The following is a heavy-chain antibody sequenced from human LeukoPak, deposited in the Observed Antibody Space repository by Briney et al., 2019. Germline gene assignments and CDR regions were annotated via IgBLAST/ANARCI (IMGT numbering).Heavy chain of an antibody. CDR2: INSDGSRT. J-gene: IGHJ6*03. Sequence: GGSLRLSCAASGFTFSTYWMHWVRQAPGKGLVWVSGINSDGSRTNYADSVKGRFTISRDNAKSSLYLQMNSLRAEDTAVYYCARDEFNYYMDVWGKGTTVTVSS. CDR3: ARDEFNYYMDV. V-gene: IGHV3-74*01. CDR1: GFTFSTYW.